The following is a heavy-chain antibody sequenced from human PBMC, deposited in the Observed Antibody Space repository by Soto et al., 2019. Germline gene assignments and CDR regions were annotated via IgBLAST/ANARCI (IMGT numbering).Heavy chain of an antibody. CDR3: ARDIKIEGAADY. Sequence: ASVKVSCKASGYTFTSYDINWVRQATGQGLEWMGWMNPNSGNTGYAQKFQGWVTMTRDTSISTAYMELSRLRSDDTAVYYCARDIKIEGAADYWGQGTLVTVSS. CDR2: MNPNSGNT. J-gene: IGHJ4*02. V-gene: IGHV1-8*01. D-gene: IGHD1-26*01. CDR1: GYTFTSYD.